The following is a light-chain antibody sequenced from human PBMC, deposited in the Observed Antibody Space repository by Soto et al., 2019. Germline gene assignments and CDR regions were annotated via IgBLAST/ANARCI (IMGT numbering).Light chain of an antibody. J-gene: IGKJ1*01. CDR3: QKYDSAPRT. CDR2: SAS. CDR1: QGINNY. V-gene: IGKV1-27*01. Sequence: DTQMTQSPTSLSASVGDSVTITCRASQGINNYLAWYQQKPGQVPVLLIYSASTLKAGIPSRFSGSGAGTDFTITIIRLQPEDFATYYCQKYDSAPRTFGQGTKVDMK.